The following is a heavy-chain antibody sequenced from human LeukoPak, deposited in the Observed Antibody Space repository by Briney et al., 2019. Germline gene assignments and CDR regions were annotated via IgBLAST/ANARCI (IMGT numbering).Heavy chain of an antibody. CDR2: IYSGGST. J-gene: IGHJ4*02. V-gene: IGHV3-66*02. CDR3: AKDLNYDFWSGLGN. CDR1: GFTVSSNF. Sequence: GGSLRLSCAASGFTVSSNFMSWVRQAPGKGLEWVSVIYSGGSTYYADSVKGRFTISRDNSKNTLYLQMNSLRAEDTAVYYCAKDLNYDFWSGLGNWGQGTLVTVSS. D-gene: IGHD3-3*01.